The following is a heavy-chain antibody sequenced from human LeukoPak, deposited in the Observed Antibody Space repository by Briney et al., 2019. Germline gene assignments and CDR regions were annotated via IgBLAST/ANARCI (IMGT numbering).Heavy chain of an antibody. CDR1: GYTFTGYY. V-gene: IGHV1-2*02. Sequence: GASVKLSCKASGYTFTGYYMHWVRQAPGQGLEWMGWINPNSGGTNYAQKFQGRVTMTRETSISTAYLELSRLRSDDTAVYYCARSGSGSYYNLIHDWGQGTLVTVSS. CDR2: INPNSGGT. D-gene: IGHD3-10*01. J-gene: IGHJ4*02. CDR3: ARSGSGSYYNLIHD.